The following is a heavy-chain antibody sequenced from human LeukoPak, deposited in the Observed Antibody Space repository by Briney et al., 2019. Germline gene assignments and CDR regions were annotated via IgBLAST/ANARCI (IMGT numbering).Heavy chain of an antibody. J-gene: IGHJ3*02. CDR1: GGSISSYY. V-gene: IGHV4-59*01. Sequence: PSETLSLTCTLSGGSISSYYWSWIRQPPGKGLEWIGYIYYSGSTNYNPPLKSRVTISVDTSKNQFSLKLSSVTAADTAVYYCARRCSDSSGYPRDAFDIWGQGTMVTVSS. CDR3: ARRCSDSSGYPRDAFDI. CDR2: IYYSGST. D-gene: IGHD3-22*01.